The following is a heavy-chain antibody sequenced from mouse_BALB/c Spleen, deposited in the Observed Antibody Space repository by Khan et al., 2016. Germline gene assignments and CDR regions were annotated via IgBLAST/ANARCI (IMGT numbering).Heavy chain of an antibody. Sequence: VQLQQSGAELVKPGASVKLSCTASGFNIKDTYMHWVKQRPEQGLEWIGRIDPANGNTKYDPKFQGKATITADTSSNTAYLQLSSLTSEDTAVYYCATWDWYFDVWSAGTTVTVSS. D-gene: IGHD4-1*01. CDR3: ATWDWYFDV. CDR1: GFNIKDTY. CDR2: IDPANGNT. V-gene: IGHV14-3*02. J-gene: IGHJ1*01.